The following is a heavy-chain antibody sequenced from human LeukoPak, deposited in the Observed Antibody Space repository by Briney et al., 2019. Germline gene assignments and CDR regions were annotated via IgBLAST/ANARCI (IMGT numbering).Heavy chain of an antibody. CDR2: INPSGGST. Sequence: ASVKVSCKASGYTFTCYYMHWVRQAPGQGLEWMGIINPSGGSTSYAQKFQGRVTMTRDTSTSTVYMELSSLRSEDTAVYYCARAGLGRYYDSSGWFDPWGQGTLVTVSS. CDR3: ARAGLGRYYDSSGWFDP. D-gene: IGHD3-22*01. J-gene: IGHJ5*02. V-gene: IGHV1-46*01. CDR1: GYTFTCYY.